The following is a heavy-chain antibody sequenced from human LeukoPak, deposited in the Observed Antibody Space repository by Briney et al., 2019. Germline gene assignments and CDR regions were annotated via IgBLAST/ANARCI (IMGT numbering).Heavy chain of an antibody. CDR2: IIPFFGTA. J-gene: IGHJ5*02. D-gene: IGHD3-22*01. V-gene: IGHV1-69*06. CDR1: GYTFTSYA. Sequence: SVKVSCKASGYTFTSYAISWVRQAPGQGLEWMGGIIPFFGTANYAQKFQGRVTITADKSTSTAYMELSSLRSEDTAMYYCARDSYYDSSGYRWFDPWGQGTLVTVSS. CDR3: ARDSYYDSSGYRWFDP.